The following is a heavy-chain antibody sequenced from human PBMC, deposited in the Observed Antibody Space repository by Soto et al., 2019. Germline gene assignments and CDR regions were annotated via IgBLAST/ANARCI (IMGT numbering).Heavy chain of an antibody. CDR1: GYTLTELS. Sequence: ASVKVSCKVSGYTLTELSMHWVRQAPGKGLEWMGGFDPEDGETIYAQKLQGRVTMTEDTSTDTAYMELSSLRSEDTAVYYCARANYYGSGSYYYYYYYMAVWGKGTPVTVSS. J-gene: IGHJ6*03. V-gene: IGHV1-24*01. CDR3: ARANYYGSGSYYYYYYYMAV. CDR2: FDPEDGET. D-gene: IGHD3-10*01.